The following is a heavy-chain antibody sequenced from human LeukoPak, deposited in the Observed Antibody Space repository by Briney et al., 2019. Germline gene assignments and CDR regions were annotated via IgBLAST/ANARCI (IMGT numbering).Heavy chain of an antibody. CDR2: IKTKTDGGTI. CDR3: ATTDYCSSTNCRDY. J-gene: IGHJ4*02. CDR1: GFIFGNAW. D-gene: IGHD2-2*01. V-gene: IGHV3-15*01. Sequence: GESLRLSCAASGFIFGNAWMTWVRQAPGKGLEWVGRIKTKTDGGTIDYAAPVKGRFTISRDDSKNTVSLQMNSLKTEDTAVYYCATTDYCSSTNCRDYWGQGTLVTVSS.